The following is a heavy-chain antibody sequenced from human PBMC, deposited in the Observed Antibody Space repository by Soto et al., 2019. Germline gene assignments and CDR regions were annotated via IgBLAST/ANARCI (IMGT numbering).Heavy chain of an antibody. CDR3: ARDSLGYCSGGSCYSDAFDI. CDR2: IYYSGST. V-gene: IGHV4-31*03. D-gene: IGHD2-15*01. J-gene: IGHJ3*02. CDR1: GGSISSGGYY. Sequence: NPSETLSLTCTVSGGSISSGGYYWSWIRQHPGKGLEWIGYIYYSGSTYYNPSLKSRVTISVDTSKNQFSLKLSSVTAADTAVYYCARDSLGYCSGGSCYSDAFDIWGQGTMVTVSS.